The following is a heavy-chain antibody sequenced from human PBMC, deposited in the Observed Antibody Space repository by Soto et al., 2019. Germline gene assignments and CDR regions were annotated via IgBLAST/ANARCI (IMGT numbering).Heavy chain of an antibody. CDR2: ISGSGGST. D-gene: IGHD4-17*01. CDR3: AKDVSYGDPFVY. J-gene: IGHJ4*02. CDR1: GFTFSNYA. V-gene: IGHV3-23*01. Sequence: QPGGSLRLSCAASGFTFSNYAMNWVRQAPGKGLEWVSAISGSGGSTYYADSVEGRFIISRDNSKNTLYLQMTSLRAEDTAVYYCAKDVSYGDPFVYWGQGTLVTVSS.